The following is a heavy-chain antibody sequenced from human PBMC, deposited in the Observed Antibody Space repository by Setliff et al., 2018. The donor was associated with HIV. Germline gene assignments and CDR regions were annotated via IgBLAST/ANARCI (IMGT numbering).Heavy chain of an antibody. V-gene: IGHV4-59*11. CDR3: ARAGEYYDGRNYLTRGPTAFDV. CDR2: ISYSGRT. Sequence: PAETLSLTCTVSGDSMSRHYWTWIRQPPGKGLEWIGYISYSGRTDYNSSLKNRITMSVDTSNNQFSLKMTSVTAADTAVYYCARAGEYYDGRNYLTRGPTAFDVWGQRTVVTVSS. CDR1: GDSMSRHY. D-gene: IGHD3-16*01. J-gene: IGHJ3*01.